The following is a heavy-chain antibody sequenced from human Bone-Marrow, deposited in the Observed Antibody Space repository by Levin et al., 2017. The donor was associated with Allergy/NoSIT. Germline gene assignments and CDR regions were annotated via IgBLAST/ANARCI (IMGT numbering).Heavy chain of an antibody. CDR2: VYYSGDT. J-gene: IGHJ4*02. CDR1: GGSISSSGFY. CDR3: ARVLRFSQRGFDY. D-gene: IGHD3-3*01. Sequence: SETLSLTCVVSGGSISSSGFYWGWIRQPPGKGLEWIANVYYSGDTYYNPSLKSRITMSVDTSKNQFSLRLSSVTAADTAGYYCARVLRFSQRGFDYWGQGTRVTVSS. V-gene: IGHV4-39*01.